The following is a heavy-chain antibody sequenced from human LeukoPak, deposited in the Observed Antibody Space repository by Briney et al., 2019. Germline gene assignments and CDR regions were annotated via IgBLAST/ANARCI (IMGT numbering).Heavy chain of an antibody. V-gene: IGHV3-48*01. Sequence: GGSLRLSCAASEFPFGTSGMNWFRQAPGKGLEWVSFIGSSSAPIYYADSVKGRFTTSRDNAKNSLFLQMNSLRVDDTAIYYCGSRWFDWGQGTLVTVSS. CDR2: IGSSSAPI. CDR1: EFPFGTSG. CDR3: GSRWFD. D-gene: IGHD4-23*01. J-gene: IGHJ4*02.